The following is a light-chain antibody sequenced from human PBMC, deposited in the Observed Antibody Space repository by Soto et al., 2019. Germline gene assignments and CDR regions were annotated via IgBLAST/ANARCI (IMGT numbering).Light chain of an antibody. CDR2: SDN. Sequence: QSVLTQPPSVSGTPGQRVTISCSGNSANIASSAMNWFQHLPGTAPKLLIYSDNHRPSGVPDRFSGSKSGTSASLAISGLQSEDEADYYCATWADSLKTYVFGTGTKLTVL. CDR3: ATWADSLKTYV. V-gene: IGLV1-44*01. CDR1: SANIASSA. J-gene: IGLJ1*01.